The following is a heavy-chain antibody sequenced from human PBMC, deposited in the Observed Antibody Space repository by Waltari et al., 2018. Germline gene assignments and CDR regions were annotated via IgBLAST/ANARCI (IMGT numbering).Heavy chain of an antibody. D-gene: IGHD1-26*01. Sequence: EVQLVESGGGLVQPGGSLRLSCAASGFTFSSYWMSWVRQAPGKGLEWVANIKQDGSEKYYVDSVKGRFTISRDNAKNSLYLQMNSLRSEDTAVYYCATVGATDGADYWGQGTLVTVSS. CDR1: GFTFSSYW. V-gene: IGHV3-7*03. CDR2: IKQDGSEK. CDR3: ATVGATDGADY. J-gene: IGHJ4*02.